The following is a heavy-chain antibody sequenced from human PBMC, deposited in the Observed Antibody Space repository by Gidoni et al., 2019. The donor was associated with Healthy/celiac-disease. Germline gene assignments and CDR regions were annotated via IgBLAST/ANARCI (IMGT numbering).Heavy chain of an antibody. V-gene: IGHV4-31*03. CDR1: GGSISSGCYY. CDR2: IYYSGST. Sequence: QVQLQESGPGLVKPSQTLSLTCTVSGGSISSGCYYWSWIRQHPGKGLEWIGYIYYSGSTYYNPSLKSRVTISVDTSKNQFSLKLSSVTAADTAVYYCARDRITMVRGVTTSSYYYYGMDVWGQGTTVTVSS. CDR3: ARDRITMVRGVTTSSYYYYGMDV. J-gene: IGHJ6*02. D-gene: IGHD3-10*01.